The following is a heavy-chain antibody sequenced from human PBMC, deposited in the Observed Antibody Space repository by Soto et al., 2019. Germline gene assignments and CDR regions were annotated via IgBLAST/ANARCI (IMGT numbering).Heavy chain of an antibody. CDR3: ASGPGFTSYYYMDV. J-gene: IGHJ6*03. Sequence: SETLSLTCTVSGGSITSYYWSWIRQPPGKGPEWIGYVYHSGNTNYNPSLKSRVTISADTSRNQLSLKLSSVTAADTAVYYCASGPGFTSYYYMDVWGKGTTVTVSS. V-gene: IGHV4-59*08. CDR2: VYHSGNT. D-gene: IGHD3-10*01. CDR1: GGSITSYY.